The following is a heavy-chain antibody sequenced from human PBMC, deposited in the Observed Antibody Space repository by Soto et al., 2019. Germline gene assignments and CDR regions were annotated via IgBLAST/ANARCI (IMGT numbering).Heavy chain of an antibody. CDR2: ISWDGEK. Sequence: QITLKESGPTLVKPTQTLTLTCTFSGFSLNTRGVGVGWIRQPPGKALEWLALISWDGEKRYRPSLKSRLTITKDTSQNQVVLTMTNMDPVDTATYYCAHRPGDLLTGHYYFDYWGQGTLVTVSS. J-gene: IGHJ4*02. CDR3: AHRPGDLLTGHYYFDY. CDR1: GFSLNTRGVG. D-gene: IGHD3-9*01. V-gene: IGHV2-5*02.